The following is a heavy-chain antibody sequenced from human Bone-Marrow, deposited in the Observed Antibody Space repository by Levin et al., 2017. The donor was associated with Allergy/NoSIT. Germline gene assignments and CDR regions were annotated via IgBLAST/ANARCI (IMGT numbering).Heavy chain of an antibody. CDR2: ISGSGDST. CDR1: GFTFSNYA. D-gene: IGHD3-10*01. V-gene: IGHV3-23*01. J-gene: IGHJ4*02. CDR3: AKDRDFYGSGSLGN. Sequence: LSLTCAASGFTFSNYAMSWVRQAPGKGLEWVSGISGSGDSTYDGDSVKGRFTISRDNSKNTLYLQMNSLRAEDTAVYFCAKDRDFYGSGSLGNWGQGTLVTVSS.